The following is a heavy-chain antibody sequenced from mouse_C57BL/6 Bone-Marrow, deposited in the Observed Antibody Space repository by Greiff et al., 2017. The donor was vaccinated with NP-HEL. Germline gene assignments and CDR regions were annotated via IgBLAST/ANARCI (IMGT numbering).Heavy chain of an antibody. J-gene: IGHJ2*01. CDR2: IRNKANGYTT. CDR1: GFTFTDYY. V-gene: IGHV7-3*01. D-gene: IGHD4-1*01. Sequence: DVMLVESGGGLVQPGGSLSLSCAASGFTFTDYYMSWVRQPPGKALEWLGFIRNKANGYTTEYSASVKGRFTISRDNSQSILYLQMNGLRADDSATYYCARYGTGTRYYFDDWGQGTTLTVSS. CDR3: ARYGTGTRYYFDD.